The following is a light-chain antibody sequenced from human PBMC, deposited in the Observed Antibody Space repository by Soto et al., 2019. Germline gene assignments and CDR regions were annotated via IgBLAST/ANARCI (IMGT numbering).Light chain of an antibody. CDR2: EVS. V-gene: IGLV2-14*01. CDR1: SSDVGGYKY. CDR3: SSSTSSSTPHLV. Sequence: QSVLTQPASVSGSPGQSITIPCTGTSSDVGGYKYVSWYQHHPGKAPKLMIFEVSNRPSGVSVRFSGSKSGNTASLTISGLQAEDEADYYCSSSTSSSTPHLVFGGGTQLTVL. J-gene: IGLJ2*01.